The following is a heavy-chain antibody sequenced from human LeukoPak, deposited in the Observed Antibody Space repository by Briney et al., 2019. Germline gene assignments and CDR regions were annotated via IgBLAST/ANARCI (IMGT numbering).Heavy chain of an antibody. CDR2: IWYDGSNK. CDR3: AKDLSDPVMVIDS. V-gene: IGHV3-33*06. CDR1: GFTFSSYG. J-gene: IGHJ4*02. Sequence: GGSLRLSCAASGFTFSSYGMHWVRQAPGKGLEWVAVIWYDGSNKYYADSVKGRFTTSRDNSKNTLYLQMNSLRAEDTAVYYCAKDLSDPVMVIDSWGQGTLVTVSS. D-gene: IGHD5-18*01.